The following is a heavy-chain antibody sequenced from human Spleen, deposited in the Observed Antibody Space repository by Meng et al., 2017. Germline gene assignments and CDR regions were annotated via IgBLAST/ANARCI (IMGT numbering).Heavy chain of an antibody. Sequence: GGSLRLSCAASGFTFSNYWMYWVRQAPGKGLVWVSRINSDGIITTYADSVKGRFTISRDNAKNTLFLQMDSLRAEDTAVYYCARGVKGSNCFDPWGQGTPVTGYS. CDR2: INSDGIIT. CDR3: ARGVKGSNCFDP. D-gene: IGHD3-10*01. J-gene: IGHJ5*02. V-gene: IGHV3-74*01. CDR1: GFTFSNYW.